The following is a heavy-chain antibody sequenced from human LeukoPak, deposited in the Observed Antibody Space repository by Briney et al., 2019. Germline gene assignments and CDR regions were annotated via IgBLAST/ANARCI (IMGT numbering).Heavy chain of an antibody. CDR2: IWYDGSNK. D-gene: IGHD2/OR15-2a*01. CDR1: GFTFSSYG. J-gene: IGHJ4*02. CDR3: AREGPRGNSQFDY. V-gene: IGHV3-33*01. Sequence: GGSLRLSCAASGFTFSSYGMHLVRQAPGKGPEWVALIWYDGSNKYYTDSVKGRLTISRDNSKNTLYLQMNSLRAEDTAIYYCAREGPRGNSQFDYWGQGTLVTVSS.